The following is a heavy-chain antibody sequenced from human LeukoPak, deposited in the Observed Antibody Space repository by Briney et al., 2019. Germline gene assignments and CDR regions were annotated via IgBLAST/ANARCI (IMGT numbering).Heavy chain of an antibody. V-gene: IGHV3-23*01. D-gene: IGHD3-22*01. J-gene: IGHJ4*02. CDR2: ISGSGGST. CDR3: AKGWDYYDSSGYYYVY. Sequence: GGSLRLSCAASGFTFSSYEMNWVRQAPGKGLEWVSAISGSGGSTYYADSVKGRFTISRDNSKNTLYLQMNSLRAEDTAVYYCAKGWDYYDSSGYYYVYWGQGTLVTVSS. CDR1: GFTFSSYE.